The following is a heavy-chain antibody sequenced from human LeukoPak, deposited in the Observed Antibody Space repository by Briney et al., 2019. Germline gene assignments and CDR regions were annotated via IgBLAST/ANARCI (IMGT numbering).Heavy chain of an antibody. J-gene: IGHJ4*02. CDR1: GFTFGSYW. CDR2: IKQDGSEK. CDR3: ATYDY. Sequence: GGSLRLSCAASGFTFGSYWMSWVRQAPGKGLEWVANIKQDGSEKYYVDSVKGRFTISRDNAKNSLYLQMNSLRAEDTAVYYCATYDYWGQGTLVTVSS. V-gene: IGHV3-7*01.